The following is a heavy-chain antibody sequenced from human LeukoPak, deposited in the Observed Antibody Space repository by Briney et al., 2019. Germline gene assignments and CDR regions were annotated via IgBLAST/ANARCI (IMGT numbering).Heavy chain of an antibody. D-gene: IGHD1/OR15-1a*01. CDR3: AKSHSVEQRGYFDY. J-gene: IGHJ4*02. V-gene: IGHV3-23*01. CDR1: GFTFTTYA. Sequence: GGSLRLSCAASGFTFTTYAMSWVRQAPGKGLEWLSTVSDSGANTYYADSVKGRFTISRDNSRNTVYLRMNGLSAEDTAVYYCAKSHSVEQRGYFDYWGQGTLVTVSS. CDR2: VSDSGANT.